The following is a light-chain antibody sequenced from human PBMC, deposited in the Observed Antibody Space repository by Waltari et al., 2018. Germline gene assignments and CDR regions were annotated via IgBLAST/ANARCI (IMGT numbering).Light chain of an antibody. CDR3: LQYNSYPWT. CDR1: QSIVVW. J-gene: IGKJ1*01. CDR2: QAS. V-gene: IGKV1-5*03. Sequence: DIQVTQSPSTLSASVGDRVTITCRASQSIVVWLAWYQQKPGKAPRLLIYQASYLESGFPSRFSGSAAGTAFTLTISSLQADDFATYYCLQYNSYPWTFGQGTTVEIK.